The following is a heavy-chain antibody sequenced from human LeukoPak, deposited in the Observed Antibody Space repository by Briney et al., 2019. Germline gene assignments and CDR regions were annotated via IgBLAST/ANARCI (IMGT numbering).Heavy chain of an antibody. CDR1: GGSITSDSDY. V-gene: IGHV4-39*01. D-gene: IGHD5-24*01. J-gene: IGHJ3*02. CDR2: VYCSGST. CDR3: AREDGYNMDDAFDI. Sequence: SETLSLTCTLSGGSITSDSDYWGWIRQPPGKGLEWIGSVYCSGSTFHNPSLRSRVTLSVDTSKNQFSLRLRSVTAADTAVYYCAREDGYNMDDAFDIWGQGTMVSVSS.